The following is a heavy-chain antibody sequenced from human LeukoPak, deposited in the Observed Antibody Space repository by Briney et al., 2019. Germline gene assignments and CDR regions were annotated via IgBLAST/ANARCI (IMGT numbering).Heavy chain of an antibody. Sequence: SETLSLTCTVSGGSISSYFWSWIRLPPGKGLEWIGYMYYSGSTNYNPSLKSRVTISVDTSKNQFSLKLSSVTAADTAVYYCAREDYSYGLDYWGQGTLVTVSS. CDR2: MYYSGST. J-gene: IGHJ4*02. V-gene: IGHV4-59*01. CDR1: GGSISSYF. CDR3: AREDYSYGLDY. D-gene: IGHD5-18*01.